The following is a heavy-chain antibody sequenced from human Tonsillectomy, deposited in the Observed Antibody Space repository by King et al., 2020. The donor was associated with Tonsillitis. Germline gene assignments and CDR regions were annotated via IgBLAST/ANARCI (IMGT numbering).Heavy chain of an antibody. CDR1: GFTFSNYA. D-gene: IGHD3-9*01. Sequence: VQLVESGGGVVQPGRSLRLSCAASGFTFSNYAMHWVRQAPGKGLEWVAVISYDGSNKYYADSVKGRSTISRDNSKNTLYLQMNSLRAEDTAVYYCATAPRTRFVLRYFAWFPATPDYWGQGPLFTVSS. V-gene: IGHV3-30-3*01. CDR2: ISYDGSNK. CDR3: ATAPRTRFVLRYFAWFPATPDY. J-gene: IGHJ4*02.